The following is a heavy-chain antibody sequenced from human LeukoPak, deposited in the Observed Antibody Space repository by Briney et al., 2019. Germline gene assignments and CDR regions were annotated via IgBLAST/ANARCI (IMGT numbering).Heavy chain of an antibody. J-gene: IGHJ4*02. Sequence: GSLILSCAASGFTFSSYWMSWVRQAPGKGLEWVANIKQDGSEKYYVDSVKGRFTISRDNAKNSLYLQMNSLRAEDTAVYYCARGKYSSSLGMNYFDYWGQGTLVTVSS. CDR3: ARGKYSSSLGMNYFDY. CDR2: IKQDGSEK. D-gene: IGHD6-6*01. V-gene: IGHV3-7*01. CDR1: GFTFSSYW.